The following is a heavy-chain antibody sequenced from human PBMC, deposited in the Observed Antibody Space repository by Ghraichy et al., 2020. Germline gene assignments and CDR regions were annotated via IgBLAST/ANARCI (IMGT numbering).Heavy chain of an antibody. Sequence: GGSLRLSCVGSGFTFGSYSMNWVRQSPGKRLEWVSYITSSSRFISYADSVKGRFTISRDNAQNSLSLQMSSLTDEDTAVYYCARGSKVVRFYYYDGMAVWGQGTTGTVSS. D-gene: IGHD4-23*01. J-gene: IGHJ6*02. V-gene: IGHV3-48*02. CDR1: GFTFGSYS. CDR2: ITSSSRFI. CDR3: ARGSKVVRFYYYDGMAV.